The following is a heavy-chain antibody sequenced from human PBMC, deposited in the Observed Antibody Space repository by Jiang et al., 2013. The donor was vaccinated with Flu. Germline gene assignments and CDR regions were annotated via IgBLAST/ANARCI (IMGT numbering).Heavy chain of an antibody. D-gene: IGHD6-19*01. CDR1: GYTFTSYY. Sequence: VQLVESGAEVKKPGASVKVSCKASGYTFTSYYMHWVRQAPGQGLEWMGIINPSGGGTTYAQKFQGRVTMTRDTSTSTVSMELSSLRSEDTAVYYCARFIAVAGTGGLDYWGQGTLVTVSS. CDR2: INPSGGGT. J-gene: IGHJ4*02. V-gene: IGHV1-46*01. CDR3: ARFIAVAGTGGLDY.